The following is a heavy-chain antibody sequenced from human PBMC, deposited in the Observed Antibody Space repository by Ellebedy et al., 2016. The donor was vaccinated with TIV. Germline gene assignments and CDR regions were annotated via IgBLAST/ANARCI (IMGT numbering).Heavy chain of an antibody. V-gene: IGHV3-21*01. J-gene: IGHJ4*02. D-gene: IGHD6-13*01. CDR3: SRGIAAVMY. CDR1: GFTFSNYS. CDR2: ITGSSSYM. Sequence: GESLKISCAASGFTFSNYSMNWVRQAPGKGLEWVSSITGSSSYMFYADSVKGRFTISRDNAKNSLYLQMHSLRAEDTAVYYCSRGIAAVMYWGQGTLVTVSS.